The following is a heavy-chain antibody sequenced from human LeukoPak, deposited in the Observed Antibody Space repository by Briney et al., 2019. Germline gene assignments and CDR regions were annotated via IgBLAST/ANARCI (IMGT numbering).Heavy chain of an antibody. Sequence: KSSQTLSLTCTVSGGSISSGGYYWSWIRQHPGKGLEWIGEINHSGSTNYNPSLKSRVTISVDTSKNQFSLKLSSVTAADTAVYYCARGGYSSGWYPNQNFDYWGQGTLVTVSS. J-gene: IGHJ4*02. V-gene: IGHV4-31*03. CDR2: INHSGST. CDR3: ARGGYSSGWYPNQNFDY. D-gene: IGHD6-19*01. CDR1: GGSISSGGYY.